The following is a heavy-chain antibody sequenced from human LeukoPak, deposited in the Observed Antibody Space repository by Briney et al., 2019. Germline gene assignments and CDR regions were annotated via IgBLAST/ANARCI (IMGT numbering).Heavy chain of an antibody. D-gene: IGHD3-22*01. V-gene: IGHV4-59*01. CDR2: IYYSGST. J-gene: IGHJ3*02. CDR3: ARDHISYYDSSGYYLDAFDI. CDR1: GGSISNKY. Sequence: SETLSLTCTVSGGSISNKYWSWIRQPPGKGLEWIGYIYYSGSTNYNPSLKSRVTILVDTSKNQFSLKLSSVTAADTAVYYCARDHISYYDSSGYYLDAFDIWGQGTMVTVSS.